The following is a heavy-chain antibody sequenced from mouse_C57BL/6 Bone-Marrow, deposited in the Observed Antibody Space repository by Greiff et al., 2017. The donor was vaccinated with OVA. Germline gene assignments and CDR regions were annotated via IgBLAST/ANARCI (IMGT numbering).Heavy chain of an antibody. CDR1: GFSLTSYG. V-gene: IGHV2-2*01. D-gene: IGHD2-3*01. Sequence: VKLMESGPGLVQPSQSLSITCTVSGFSLTSYGVHWVRQSPGKGLEWLGVIWSGGSTDYNAAFISRLSISKDNSKSRVFFKMNSLQADDAAIYYCAGRRDGYYLAWFAYWGQGTLVTVSA. J-gene: IGHJ3*01. CDR2: IWSGGST. CDR3: AGRRDGYYLAWFAY.